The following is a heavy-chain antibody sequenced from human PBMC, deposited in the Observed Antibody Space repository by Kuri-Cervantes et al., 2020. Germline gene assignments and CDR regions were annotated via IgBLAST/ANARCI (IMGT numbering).Heavy chain of an antibody. CDR2: MNDSGSA. Sequence: SETLSLTCAVYGGSFSGYYWSWIRQPPGKGLEWIGEMNDSGSANYNPSLKSRVTISVDKSKNQFSLKLSSVTAADTAVYYCATSLRFSPYYMDVWGKGTTVTVSS. CDR1: GGSFSGYY. V-gene: IGHV4-34*01. CDR3: ATSLRFSPYYMDV. J-gene: IGHJ6*03. D-gene: IGHD3-16*01.